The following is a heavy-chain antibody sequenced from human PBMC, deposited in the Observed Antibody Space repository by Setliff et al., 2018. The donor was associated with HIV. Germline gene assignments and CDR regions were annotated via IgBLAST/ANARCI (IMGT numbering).Heavy chain of an antibody. CDR3: ARARTGHYDRGRRSHYYIDV. V-gene: IGHV1-8*02. CDR2: MNPGSRNT. Sequence: GASVKVSCKPSGYTFTNYDINWVRQAAGQGLEWMGWMNPGSRNTGYAQRLEGSVTVTWDTSISTAYMELNNVKFEDTAVYYCARARTGHYDRGRRSHYYIDVWARGATVTVSS. CDR1: GYTFTNYD. D-gene: IGHD3-22*01. J-gene: IGHJ6*03.